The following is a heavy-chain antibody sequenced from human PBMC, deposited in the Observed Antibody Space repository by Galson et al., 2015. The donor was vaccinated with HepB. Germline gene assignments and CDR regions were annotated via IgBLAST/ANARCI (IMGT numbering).Heavy chain of an antibody. D-gene: IGHD2-2*01. Sequence: SVKVSCKASGYTFTSYAMHWVRQAPGQRLEWMGWINAGNGNTKYSQKFQGRVTITRDTSASTAYMELSSLRSEDTAVYYCARTYDCSSPSCYFFDIWGQGTMVTVSS. CDR1: GYTFTSYA. J-gene: IGHJ3*02. CDR3: ARTYDCSSPSCYFFDI. CDR2: INAGNGNT. V-gene: IGHV1-3*01.